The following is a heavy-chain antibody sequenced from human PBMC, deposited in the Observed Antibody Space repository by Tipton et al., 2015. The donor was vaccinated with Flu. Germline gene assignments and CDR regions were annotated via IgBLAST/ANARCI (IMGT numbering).Heavy chain of an antibody. CDR2: IWYDGSNK. Sequence: SLRLSCAASGFTFSSYGMHWVRQAPGKGLEWVAVIWYDGSNKYYADSVKGRFTISRDNSKNTLYLQMNSLRAEDTAVYYCARDPSYCTNGVCSPVYYYYYMDVWGKGTTVTVSS. J-gene: IGHJ6*03. CDR3: ARDPSYCTNGVCSPVYYYYYMDV. CDR1: GFTFSSYG. D-gene: IGHD2-8*01. V-gene: IGHV3-33*08.